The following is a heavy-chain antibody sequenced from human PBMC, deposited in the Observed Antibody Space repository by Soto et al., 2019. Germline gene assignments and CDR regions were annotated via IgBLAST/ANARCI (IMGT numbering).Heavy chain of an antibody. Sequence: SQTLSLTCTVSGGSISSGGYYWSWIRQHPGKGLEWIGYIYYSGSTYYNPSLKSRVTISVDTSKNQFSLKLSSVTAADTAVYYCAGWTRGGVPAAKPSLDYWGQGTLVTVSS. CDR2: IYYSGST. CDR3: AGWTRGGVPAAKPSLDY. J-gene: IGHJ4*02. D-gene: IGHD2-2*01. V-gene: IGHV4-31*03. CDR1: GGSISSGGYY.